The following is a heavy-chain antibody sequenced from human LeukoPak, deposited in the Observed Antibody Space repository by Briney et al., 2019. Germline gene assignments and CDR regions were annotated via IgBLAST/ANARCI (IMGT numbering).Heavy chain of an antibody. Sequence: GGSLRLSCAASGFTFSSYAMRWVRQAPGKGLEWVSAISGSGGSTYYADSVKGRLTISRDNSNNTLYLQMNSLRAEDTAVYYCAKDRFWAPSNFDYWGQGTLVTVSS. CDR3: AKDRFWAPSNFDY. D-gene: IGHD3-3*01. CDR1: GFTFSSYA. V-gene: IGHV3-23*01. CDR2: ISGSGGST. J-gene: IGHJ4*02.